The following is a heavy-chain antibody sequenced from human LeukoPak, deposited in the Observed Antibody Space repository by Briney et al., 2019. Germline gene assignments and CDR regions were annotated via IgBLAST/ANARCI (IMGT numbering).Heavy chain of an antibody. CDR2: LSAGGAKT. J-gene: IGHJ4*02. CDR3: AKDIEHFDS. V-gene: IGHV3-23*01. Sequence: PGGSLRLSCAASGFIFRSFPMSWVRQAPGKGLEWVSGLSAGGAKTFYAASVKGRFTISRDDSNSSVFLHMNRLRVEDTAFYYCAKDIEHFDSWGQGTLVTVSS. CDR1: GFIFRSFP. D-gene: IGHD2-15*01.